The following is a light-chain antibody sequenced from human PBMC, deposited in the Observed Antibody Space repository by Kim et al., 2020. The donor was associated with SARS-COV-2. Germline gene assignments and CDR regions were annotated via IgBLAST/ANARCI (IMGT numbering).Light chain of an antibody. CDR1: SGSIASNY. CDR3: QSYDSRNPWV. J-gene: IGLJ3*02. CDR2: DDN. Sequence: NFMLTQPRSVSASPGKTVTISCTRSSGSIASNYVHWYQQRPGSSPTIVIYDDNQRPSGVPDRFSGSIDSSSNSASLTISGLKTEDEADYYCQSYDSRNPWVFGGGTQLTVL. V-gene: IGLV6-57*01.